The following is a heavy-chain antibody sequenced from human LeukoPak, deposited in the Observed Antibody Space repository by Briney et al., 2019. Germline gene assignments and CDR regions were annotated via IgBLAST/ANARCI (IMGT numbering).Heavy chain of an antibody. Sequence: ASVKVSCKASGYTFSDYFMHWVRQAPGQGLEWMGWISPEGGDTHYAQRFQGRVTMTRDTSISAAYMELTSLSSDDTAVHYCARNYGHNSKYFDLWGQGTLVTVSS. CDR2: ISPEGGDT. J-gene: IGHJ4*02. CDR1: GYTFSDYF. CDR3: ARNYGHNSKYFDL. V-gene: IGHV1-2*02. D-gene: IGHD4-17*01.